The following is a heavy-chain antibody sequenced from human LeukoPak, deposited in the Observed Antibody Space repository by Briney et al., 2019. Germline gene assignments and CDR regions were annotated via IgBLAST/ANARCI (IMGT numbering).Heavy chain of an antibody. D-gene: IGHD3-22*01. V-gene: IGHV3-66*01. Sequence: PGGSLRLSCAASGFTVSSNYMSWVRQAPGKGLEWVSVIYSGGCTYYADSVKGRFTISRDNSKNTLYLQMNSLRAEDTAVYYCARDKVYYYDSSGYSYYWYFDLWGRGTLVTVSS. CDR1: GFTVSSNY. J-gene: IGHJ2*01. CDR2: IYSGGCT. CDR3: ARDKVYYYDSSGYSYYWYFDL.